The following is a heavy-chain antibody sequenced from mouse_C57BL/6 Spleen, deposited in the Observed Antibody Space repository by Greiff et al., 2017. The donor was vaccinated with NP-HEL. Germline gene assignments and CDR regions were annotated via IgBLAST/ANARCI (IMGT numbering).Heavy chain of an antibody. CDR3: ARSSSKYYYAMDY. CDR1: GYAFSSSW. J-gene: IGHJ4*01. Sequence: VMLVESGPELVKPGASVKISCKASGYAFSSSWMNWVKQRPGKGLEWIGRIYPGDGDTNYNGKFKGKATLTADKSSSTAYMQLSSLTSEDSAVYFCARSSSKYYYAMDYWGQGTSVTVSS. V-gene: IGHV1-82*01. CDR2: IYPGDGDT. D-gene: IGHD1-1*01.